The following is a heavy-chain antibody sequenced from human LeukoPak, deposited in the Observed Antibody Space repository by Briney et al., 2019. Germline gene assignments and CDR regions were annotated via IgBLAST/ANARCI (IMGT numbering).Heavy chain of an antibody. D-gene: IGHD5-24*01. CDR2: INSDGSST. CDR3: AMDSAWLPLKFDY. Sequence: GGSLRLSCAASGFTFSSYWMHWVRQAPGKGLVWVSCINSDGSSTSYADSVKGRFTISRDNAKNTLYLQMNNLRAEDTAVYYCAMDSAWLPLKFDYWGPGTLVAVST. J-gene: IGHJ4*02. V-gene: IGHV3-74*01. CDR1: GFTFSSYW.